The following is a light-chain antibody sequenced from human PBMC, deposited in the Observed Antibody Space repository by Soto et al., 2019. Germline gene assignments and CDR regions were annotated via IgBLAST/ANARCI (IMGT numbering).Light chain of an antibody. Sequence: QSVLTQPASVSGPPGQSIAISCTGTNSDVGGYDRVSWYQHYPGKAPTLLIYEVNKRPSGVSNRFSGSKSGNTASLTISGLQAEDEADYYCSSSVGGPIWVFGGGTKLTVL. J-gene: IGLJ3*02. CDR2: EVN. V-gene: IGLV2-23*02. CDR1: NSDVGGYDR. CDR3: SSSVGGPIWV.